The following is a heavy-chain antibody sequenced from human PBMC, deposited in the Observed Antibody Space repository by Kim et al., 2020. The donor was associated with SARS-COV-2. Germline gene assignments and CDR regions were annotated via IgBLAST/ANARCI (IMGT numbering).Heavy chain of an antibody. Sequence: GRITISRDNSKNTLYLQRNSLRAEDTAVYYCAKDLGVDYYDSSGYSPFGYWGQGTLVTVSS. V-gene: IGHV3-23*01. J-gene: IGHJ4*02. D-gene: IGHD3-22*01. CDR3: AKDLGVDYYDSSGYSPFGY.